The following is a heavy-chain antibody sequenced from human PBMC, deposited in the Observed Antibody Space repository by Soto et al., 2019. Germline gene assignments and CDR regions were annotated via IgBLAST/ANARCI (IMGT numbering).Heavy chain of an antibody. Sequence: PGESLKISCKGSGYNFITDWISWVRQMPGKGLEWMGRIDPTDSYTKYSPSFEGHVTISADKSISTAYLQWSSLKASDSAVYYCARPANTVADHFDLWGQGTPVTVSS. V-gene: IGHV5-10-1*01. J-gene: IGHJ4*02. CDR1: GYNFITDW. CDR2: IDPTDSYT. CDR3: ARPANTVADHFDL. D-gene: IGHD4-17*01.